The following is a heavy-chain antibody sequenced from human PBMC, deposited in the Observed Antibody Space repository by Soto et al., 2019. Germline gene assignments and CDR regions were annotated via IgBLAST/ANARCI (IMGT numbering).Heavy chain of an antibody. J-gene: IGHJ4*02. V-gene: IGHV1-18*01. Sequence: GASVKVSCKASGNTFASHGFSWVRQAPGQGLEWMGWISGFNGQTNYALKFQGRVTLTTDASTSTAYMELRSLRSDDTAVYFCARDPELHGLDYWGQGTLVTVSS. CDR1: GNTFASHG. CDR3: ARDPELHGLDY. CDR2: ISGFNGQT. D-gene: IGHD2-21*01.